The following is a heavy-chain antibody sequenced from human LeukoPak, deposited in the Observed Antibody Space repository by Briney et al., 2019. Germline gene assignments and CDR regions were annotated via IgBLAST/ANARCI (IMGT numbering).Heavy chain of an antibody. J-gene: IGHJ4*02. CDR3: ARLYSSGSYYFDF. V-gene: IGHV4-31*03. CDR2: IYYSGST. Sequence: SETLSLTCTVSGGSISSGGYSWSWIRQHPGKGLEWIGYIYYSGSTYYNPSLKSRVTISLDTSKNQFSLKLSSVTAADTAVYYCARLYSSGSYYFDFWGQGTLVTASS. CDR1: GGSISSGGYS. D-gene: IGHD6-19*01.